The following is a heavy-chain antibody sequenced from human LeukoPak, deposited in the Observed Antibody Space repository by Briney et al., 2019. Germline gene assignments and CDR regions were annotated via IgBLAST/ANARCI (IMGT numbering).Heavy chain of an antibody. V-gene: IGHV4-31*03. D-gene: IGHD2-8*01. J-gene: IGHJ5*02. Sequence: PSETLPLTCTVSGGAISGDGQYWSWIRQHPGKGLEWIGYIYYSGNSYYNPSLKSRVTISADTSENQFSPQLNSVTAADTAVYYCARVIVSYRYDANWFDPWGQGTQVTVSS. CDR3: ARVIVSYRYDANWFDP. CDR2: IYYSGNS. CDR1: GGAISGDGQY.